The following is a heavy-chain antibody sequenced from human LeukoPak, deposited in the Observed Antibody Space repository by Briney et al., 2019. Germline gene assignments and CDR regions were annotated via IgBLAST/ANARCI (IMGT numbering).Heavy chain of an antibody. Sequence: GASVKVSCKASGYTFTSYGISWVRQAPGQGLEWMGWISAYNGNTNYAQKLQGRVTMTTDTSTSTAYMELRSLRSDDTAVYYCARVMNSGWHADYFDYWGQGTLVTVSS. J-gene: IGHJ4*02. D-gene: IGHD6-19*01. V-gene: IGHV1-18*01. CDR1: GYTFTSYG. CDR2: ISAYNGNT. CDR3: ARVMNSGWHADYFDY.